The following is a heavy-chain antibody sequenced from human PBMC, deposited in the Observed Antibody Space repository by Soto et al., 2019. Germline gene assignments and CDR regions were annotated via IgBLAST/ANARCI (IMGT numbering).Heavy chain of an antibody. Sequence: EVQLLESGGGLVQPGGSLRLSCAASGFTFSSYAMNWVRQAPGKGLEWVSVISGSGDSTYYADSVKGRFTISRDNSKNTLYLQMNSLRAEDTAVYYCARRSSSWYFDYWGQGTPVTVSS. CDR3: ARRSSSWYFDY. V-gene: IGHV3-23*01. CDR1: GFTFSSYA. J-gene: IGHJ4*02. D-gene: IGHD6-13*01. CDR2: ISGSGDST.